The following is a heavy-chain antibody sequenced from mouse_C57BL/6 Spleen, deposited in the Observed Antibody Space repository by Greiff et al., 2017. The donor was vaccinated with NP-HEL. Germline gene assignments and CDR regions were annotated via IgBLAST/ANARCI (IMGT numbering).Heavy chain of an antibody. CDR3: ARSRYCSRGQGVYAMNY. CDR1: GFNITDYY. V-gene: IGHV14-2*01. D-gene: IGHD6-1*01. Sequence: VQLQQSGAELVKPGASVKLSCTASGFNITDYYMHWVKQRTEQGLEWIGRIDPEDGETKYAPKFQGKATITADPSSNTAYLQLSSLTSEDTAVYYCARSRYCSRGQGVYAMNYWGQGTSVTVSS. CDR2: IDPEDGET. J-gene: IGHJ4*01.